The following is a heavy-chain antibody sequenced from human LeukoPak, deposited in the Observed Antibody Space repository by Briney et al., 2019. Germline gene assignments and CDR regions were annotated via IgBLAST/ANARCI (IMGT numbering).Heavy chain of an antibody. J-gene: IGHJ4*02. Sequence: GASVKVSCKASGGTFSSYAISWVRQAPGQGLEWMGGIIPIFGTANYAQKFQGRVTITADESTSTAYMELNSLRSEDTAVYYCARSLSGAGGSYYETFFDYWGQGTLVTVSS. V-gene: IGHV1-69*13. D-gene: IGHD1-26*01. CDR2: IIPIFGTA. CDR1: GGTFSSYA. CDR3: ARSLSGAGGSYYETFFDY.